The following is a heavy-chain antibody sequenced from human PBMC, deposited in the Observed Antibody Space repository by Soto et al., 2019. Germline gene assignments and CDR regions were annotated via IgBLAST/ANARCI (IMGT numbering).Heavy chain of an antibody. Sequence: EVQLLESGGGLVQPGGSLRLSCAASGFAFNTFAMGWVRQDPGKGLERVSLISGRTRDTYYADSVKGRFTISRDNSKNTLYLQMNSLGVEDTAVYYCATQDFRGTTGTTWGQGTLVTVSS. J-gene: IGHJ4*02. CDR3: ATQDFRGTTGTT. CDR1: GFAFNTFA. V-gene: IGHV3-23*01. CDR2: ISGRTRDT. D-gene: IGHD1-1*01.